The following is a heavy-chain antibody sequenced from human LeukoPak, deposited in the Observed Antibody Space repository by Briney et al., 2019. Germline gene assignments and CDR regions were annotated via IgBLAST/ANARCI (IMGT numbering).Heavy chain of an antibody. CDR3: ARDRGFILLDY. V-gene: IGHV1-2*02. Sequence: ASAKVSCKAPGYTFTDYYFHWVRQAPGQGVEWVGWINPKDGGTKYAQSFQGRVTMTQDTSITTVFMELTSLTSDDTAVYYCARDRGFILLDYWGQGTLVTVSS. CDR2: INPKDGGT. J-gene: IGHJ4*02. CDR1: GYTFTDYY. D-gene: IGHD3-10*01.